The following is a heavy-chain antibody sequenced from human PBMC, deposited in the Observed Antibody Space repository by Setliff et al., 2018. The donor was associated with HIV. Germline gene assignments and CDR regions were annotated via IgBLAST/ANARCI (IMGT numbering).Heavy chain of an antibody. CDR1: GGSISSRNFY. Sequence: PSETLSLTCTVSGGSISSRNFYWGWIRQPPGKGLEWIGSIAYTGSGYYNSSLKSRVTISVDTSKNQFSLKLNSVTAADTAVYYCAKLTPFDYWGQGTLVTVSS. J-gene: IGHJ4*02. CDR2: IAYTGSG. V-gene: IGHV4-39*07. CDR3: AKLTPFDY. D-gene: IGHD7-27*01.